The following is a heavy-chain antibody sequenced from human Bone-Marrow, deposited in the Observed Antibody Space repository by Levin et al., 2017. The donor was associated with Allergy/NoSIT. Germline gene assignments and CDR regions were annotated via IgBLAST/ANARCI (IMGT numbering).Heavy chain of an antibody. V-gene: IGHV3-23*01. Sequence: GGSLRLSCAASGFTFSGYAMSWVRQAPGKGLEWVSTISADGVSTYYGDSVRGRFTVSRDKSNMVYLQMNSLRAEDTAIYYCARLAFDFWGQGTLVTVSS. D-gene: IGHD2-21*01. CDR2: ISADGVST. CDR3: ARLAFDF. CDR1: GFTFSGYA. J-gene: IGHJ4*02.